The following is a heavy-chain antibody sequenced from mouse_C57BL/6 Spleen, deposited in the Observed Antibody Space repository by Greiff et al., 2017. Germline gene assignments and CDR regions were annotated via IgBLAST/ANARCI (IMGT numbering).Heavy chain of an antibody. CDR3: ASDTTVVATRYFDV. CDR1: GYTFTSYW. J-gene: IGHJ1*03. Sequence: QVQLQQPGAELVRPGTSVKLSCKVSGYTFTSYWMHWVKQRPGQGLEWIGVIDPSDSYTNYNQKFKGKATLTVDTSSSTAYMQLSSLTSEDSAVYYCASDTTVVATRYFDVWGTGATVTVSS. CDR2: IDPSDSYT. V-gene: IGHV1-59*01. D-gene: IGHD1-1*01.